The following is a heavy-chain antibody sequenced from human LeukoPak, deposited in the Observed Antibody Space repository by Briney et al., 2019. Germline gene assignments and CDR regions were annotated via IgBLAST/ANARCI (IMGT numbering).Heavy chain of an antibody. D-gene: IGHD3-10*01. CDR2: FDPEDGET. Sequence: GASVKVSCKVSGYTLTELSMHWVRQAPGKGLEWMGGFDPEDGETIYAQKFQGRVTMTEDTSTDTPYMELSSLRSEDTAVYYCATRSSNAYGLTYYGMDVWGKGTTVTVSS. CDR3: ATRSSNAYGLTYYGMDV. CDR1: GYTLTELS. J-gene: IGHJ6*04. V-gene: IGHV1-24*01.